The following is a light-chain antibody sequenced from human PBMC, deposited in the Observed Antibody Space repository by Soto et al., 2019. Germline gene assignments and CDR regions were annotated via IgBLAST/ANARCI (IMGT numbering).Light chain of an antibody. CDR1: QSVSYN. Sequence: EILMTQSPATLSVSPGERATLSCRASQSVSYNLAWYQQKPGQAPRLLIYGASSRATGIPGRFSGSGSGTEFTLTISSLQSEDFAVYYCQQYNNWPPWTLGQGTKVEIK. CDR3: QQYNNWPPWT. CDR2: GAS. V-gene: IGKV3-15*01. J-gene: IGKJ1*01.